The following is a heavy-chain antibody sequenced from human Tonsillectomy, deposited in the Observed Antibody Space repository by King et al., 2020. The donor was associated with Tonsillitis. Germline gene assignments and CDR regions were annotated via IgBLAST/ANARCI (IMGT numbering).Heavy chain of an antibody. CDR3: AKEGLIAADGANPLFDS. J-gene: IGHJ4*02. CDR1: GFAFSSYA. Sequence: VQLLESGGGFIQPGGSLRLSCAASGFAFSSYAMSWVRQAPGKGLEWVSVIYSASTSTYYADSVKGRFTISRDNSRNTLYLQMYSLIVDDTAVYYCAKEGLIAADGANPLFDSWGQGTLVTVSS. D-gene: IGHD6-13*01. V-gene: IGHV3-23*03. CDR2: IYSASTST.